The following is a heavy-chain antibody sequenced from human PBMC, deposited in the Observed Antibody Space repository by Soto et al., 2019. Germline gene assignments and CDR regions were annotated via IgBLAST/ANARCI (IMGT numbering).Heavy chain of an antibody. D-gene: IGHD3-16*01. CDR1: GYRFFDYW. CDR2: IYPDDFEI. J-gene: IGHJ5*02. Sequence: GESLKISCQGSGYRFFDYWIVWVRQTPGKGLEWMGIIYPDDFEIRYSPAFQGQVIFSVDLSIRTAYLQWSSLKASDSAIYYCARFGGAGLSHNWFDAWGQGTLVTVS. V-gene: IGHV5-51*01. CDR3: ARFGGAGLSHNWFDA.